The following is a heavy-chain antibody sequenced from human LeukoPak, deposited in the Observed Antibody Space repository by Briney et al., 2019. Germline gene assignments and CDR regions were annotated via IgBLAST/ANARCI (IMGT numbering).Heavy chain of an antibody. J-gene: IGHJ4*02. D-gene: IGHD3-10*02. CDR3: ARGRPHVNDY. CDR2: IASDGSST. V-gene: IGHV3-74*01. Sequence: GGSLRLSCAASGFTFSSYWMNWVRQAPGKGLVWVSRIASDGSSTTYADSVKGRFSISRDNAKNTLYLQMNSLRLEATAVYYCARGRPHVNDYWGQGTLVTVSS. CDR1: GFTFSSYW.